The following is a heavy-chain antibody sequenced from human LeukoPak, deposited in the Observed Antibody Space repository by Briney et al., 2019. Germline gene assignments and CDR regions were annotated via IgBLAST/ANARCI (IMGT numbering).Heavy chain of an antibody. Sequence: SETLSLTCTVSGGSLSSGGYYWSWVRQHPGKGLEWIGYIYYSGSTYYNPSLKSRVTISVDTSKNQFSLKLSSVTAADTAVYYCARVGYYYGSGSFKAYYFDYWGQGTLVTVSS. V-gene: IGHV4-31*03. CDR2: IYYSGST. CDR3: ARVGYYYGSGSFKAYYFDY. CDR1: GGSLSSGGYY. J-gene: IGHJ4*02. D-gene: IGHD3-10*01.